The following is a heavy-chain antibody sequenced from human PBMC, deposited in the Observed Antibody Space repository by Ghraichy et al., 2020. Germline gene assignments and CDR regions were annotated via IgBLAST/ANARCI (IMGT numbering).Heavy chain of an antibody. CDR2: ISSSSSTI. J-gene: IGHJ6*01. D-gene: IGHD6-13*01. Sequence: SYISSSSSTIYYADSVKGRFTISRDNAKNSLYLQMNSLRDEDTAVYYCSRCAAAGSYYYYYGMDVW. CDR3: SRCAAAGSYYYYYGMDV. V-gene: IGHV3-48*02.